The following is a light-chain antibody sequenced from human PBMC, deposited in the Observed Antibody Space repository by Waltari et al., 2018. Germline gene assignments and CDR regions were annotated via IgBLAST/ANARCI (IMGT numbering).Light chain of an antibody. CDR2: GKN. V-gene: IGLV3-19*01. CDR1: SLRSYS. J-gene: IGLJ1*01. CDR3: NSRDSSINHHYV. Sequence: SSELTQDPAVSVALGQTVRITCQVDSLRSYSANWYQQKPGQAPIVVIYGKNNRPSGIPARFSGSTSGDTASLTITGAQAEDEADYYCNSRDSSINHHYVFGSGTKVTVL.